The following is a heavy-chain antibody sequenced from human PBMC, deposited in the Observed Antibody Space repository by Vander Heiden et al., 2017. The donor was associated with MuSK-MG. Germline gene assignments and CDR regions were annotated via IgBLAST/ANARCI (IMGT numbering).Heavy chain of an antibody. D-gene: IGHD2-15*01. Sequence: QVQLQQWGAGLLKPSETLSLTCAVYGGSFSGYYWSWIRQPPGKGLEWIGEINHSGSTNYNPSLKSRVTISVDTSKNQFSLKLSSVTAADTAVYYCARVPQPYRYCSGGSCYSDYFDYWGQGTLVTVSS. V-gene: IGHV4-34*01. J-gene: IGHJ4*02. CDR1: GGSFSGYY. CDR3: ARVPQPYRYCSGGSCYSDYFDY. CDR2: INHSGST.